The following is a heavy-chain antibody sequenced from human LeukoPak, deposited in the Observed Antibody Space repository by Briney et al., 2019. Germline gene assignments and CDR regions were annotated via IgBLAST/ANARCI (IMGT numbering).Heavy chain of an antibody. D-gene: IGHD3-10*01. CDR1: GYAFRSYG. CDR2: VSAYDGNT. Sequence: ASVKVSCKAAGYAFRSYGFSWVRQAPGQGPEWMGWVSAYDGNTKSLDKFEGRITLTTDSSTNTAYLELRSLRSDDTAIYYCARDAYGSGKGYFDYWGQGTLVTVSS. V-gene: IGHV1-18*01. J-gene: IGHJ4*02. CDR3: ARDAYGSGKGYFDY.